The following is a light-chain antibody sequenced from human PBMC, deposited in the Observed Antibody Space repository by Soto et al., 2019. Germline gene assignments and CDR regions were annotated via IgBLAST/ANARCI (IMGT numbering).Light chain of an antibody. V-gene: IGKV1-33*01. CDR1: QDISNY. CDR3: VPAVHLNP. Sequence: DSQIIHSTSSLSAYVGDRGTITCQASQDISNYLNWYQQIPGKAPNLLIYDASNLETGVPSRFSGSGSGTDFTFTIFFLQPDDIGTCNSVPAVHLNPLGGGTKVDIK. J-gene: IGKJ4*01. CDR2: DAS.